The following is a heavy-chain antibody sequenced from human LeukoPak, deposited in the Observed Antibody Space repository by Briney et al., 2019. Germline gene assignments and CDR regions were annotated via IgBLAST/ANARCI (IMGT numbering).Heavy chain of an antibody. CDR2: INHSGST. J-gene: IGHJ4*02. Sequence: SETLSLTCGVYGGSFSGYYWSWIRQPPGKGLEWIGEINHSGSTNYNPSLKSRVTISVDTSKNQFSLKLSSVTAADTAVYYCARGVGRGYSYGYVSSYYFDYWGQGTLSPSPQ. CDR3: ARGVGRGYSYGYVSSYYFDY. D-gene: IGHD5-18*01. CDR1: GGSFSGYY. V-gene: IGHV4-34*01.